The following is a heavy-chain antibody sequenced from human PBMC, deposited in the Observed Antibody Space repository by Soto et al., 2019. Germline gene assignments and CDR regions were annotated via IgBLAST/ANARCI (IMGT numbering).Heavy chain of an antibody. Sequence: ASVKVSCKASGYTFTSYAINWVRQAPGQGLEWMGWISVYNGNTNYAQKLQGRVTMTTDTSTSTAYMELRSLRSDDTAVYYCARGRTNLYEFDYWGQGTLVTVSS. CDR3: ARGRTNLYEFDY. CDR1: GYTFTSYA. J-gene: IGHJ4*02. V-gene: IGHV1-18*01. CDR2: ISVYNGNT. D-gene: IGHD3-22*01.